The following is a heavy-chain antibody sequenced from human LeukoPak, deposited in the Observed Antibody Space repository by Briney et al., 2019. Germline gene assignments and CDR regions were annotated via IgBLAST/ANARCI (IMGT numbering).Heavy chain of an antibody. V-gene: IGHV1-18*01. D-gene: IGHD4-17*01. CDR3: ARWPTVPAYPNLDY. Sequence: ASVKVSCKASGYTFTSYGISWVRQAPGQGLEWMGWISAYNGNTNYAQKLQGRVTMTTDTSTSTAYMELRSLRSDDAAVYYCARWPTVPAYPNLDYWGQGTLVTVSS. CDR2: ISAYNGNT. J-gene: IGHJ4*02. CDR1: GYTFTSYG.